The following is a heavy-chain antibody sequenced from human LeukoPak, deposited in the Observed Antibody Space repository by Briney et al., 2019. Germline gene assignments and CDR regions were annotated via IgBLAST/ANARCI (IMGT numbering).Heavy chain of an antibody. D-gene: IGHD6-6*01. J-gene: IGHJ4*02. V-gene: IGHV1-8*01. CDR2: MNPNSGNT. CDR1: GYTFTSYD. CDR3: ARLPKYSRPLDY. Sequence: GASVKVSCKASGYTFTSYDINWVRQATGQGLEWMGRMNPNSGNTAYAQKFQGRVTMSRDTSISTAYMELSSLRSEDTAVYYCARLPKYSRPLDYWGQGTLVTVSS.